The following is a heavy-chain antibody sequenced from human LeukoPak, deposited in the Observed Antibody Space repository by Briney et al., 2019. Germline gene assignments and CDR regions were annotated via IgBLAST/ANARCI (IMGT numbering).Heavy chain of an antibody. CDR1: GFTFSSYG. CDR2: IWYDGSNK. V-gene: IGHV3-33*01. CDR3: ARDGLTEGGPFDY. J-gene: IGHJ4*02. D-gene: IGHD3/OR15-3a*01. Sequence: GGSLRLSCAASGFTFSSYGMHWVRQAPGKGLEWVAVIWYDGSNKYYADSVKGRFTISRDNSKNTLYLQMNSLRAEDTAVYYCARDGLTEGGPFDYWGQGTLVTVSS.